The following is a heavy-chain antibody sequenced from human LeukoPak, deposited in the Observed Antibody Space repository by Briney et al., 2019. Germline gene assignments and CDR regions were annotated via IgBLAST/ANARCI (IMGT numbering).Heavy chain of an antibody. CDR2: IIPILGIA. CDR1: GGTFSSYA. J-gene: IGHJ5*02. V-gene: IGHV1-69*04. Sequence: ASVKVSCKTSGGTFSSYAISWVRQAPGQGLEWMGRIIPILGIANYAQKFQGRVTITADKSTSTAYMELSRLRSDDTAVYYCARARDYVRWFDPWGQGTLVTVSS. CDR3: ARARDYVRWFDP. D-gene: IGHD4-17*01.